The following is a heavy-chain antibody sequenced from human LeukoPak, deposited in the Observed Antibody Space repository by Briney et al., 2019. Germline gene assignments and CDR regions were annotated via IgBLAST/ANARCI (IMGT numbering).Heavy chain of an antibody. J-gene: IGHJ4*02. D-gene: IGHD6-19*01. Sequence: GASVKVSCKASGYTFTSYGISWVRQATGQGLEWMGWISTYKGNTNYAQKLQGRVTMTTDTSTSTVYMELRSLRSDDTAVYYCARSSGWKYNIDFWGQGTLVTVSS. CDR3: ARSSGWKYNIDF. CDR2: ISTYKGNT. CDR1: GYTFTSYG. V-gene: IGHV1-18*01.